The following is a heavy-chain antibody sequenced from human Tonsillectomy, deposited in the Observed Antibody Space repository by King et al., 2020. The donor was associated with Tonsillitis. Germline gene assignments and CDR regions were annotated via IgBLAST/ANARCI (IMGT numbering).Heavy chain of an antibody. CDR2: ISYDASNK. Sequence: VQLVESGGGVVQPGRSLRLSCAASGFTFSSYAMHWVRQAPGKGLEWVAFISYDASNKYYADSVKGRFTISRDNYKNTLYLQMNSLRAEDTAVYYCARVHGYTSSWYDYWGQGTLVTVSS. D-gene: IGHD6-13*01. CDR1: GFTFSSYA. J-gene: IGHJ4*02. CDR3: ARVHGYTSSWYDY. V-gene: IGHV3-30*04.